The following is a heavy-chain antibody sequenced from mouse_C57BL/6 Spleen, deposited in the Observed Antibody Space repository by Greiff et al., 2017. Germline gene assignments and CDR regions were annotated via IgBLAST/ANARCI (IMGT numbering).Heavy chain of an antibody. CDR1: GYTFTSYW. J-gene: IGHJ3*01. Sequence: VQLQQPGAELVKPGASVKLSCKASGYTFTSYWMHWVKQRPGQGLEWIGRIDPNSGGTKYNEKFKSKATLTVDKPSSTAYMQLSSLTSEDSAVYYCARVGDYGCGFAYWGQGTLVTVSA. CDR3: ARVGDYGCGFAY. V-gene: IGHV1-72*01. CDR2: IDPNSGGT. D-gene: IGHD1-1*01.